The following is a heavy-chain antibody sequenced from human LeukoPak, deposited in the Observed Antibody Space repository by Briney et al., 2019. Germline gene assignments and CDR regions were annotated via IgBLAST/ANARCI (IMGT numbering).Heavy chain of an antibody. D-gene: IGHD3-22*01. CDR1: GHSISGGHY. Sequence: SETLSLTCILSGHSISGGHYRDPIRHPPGKGLEWIGSFYHNGITYYNPSLKSRVTISVDTYKNNFSLTLNSVTAADTAVYYCARSLDYYDSSGQNYWGQGILVTVSS. J-gene: IGHJ4*02. CDR2: FYHNGIT. V-gene: IGHV4-38-2*02. CDR3: ARSLDYYDSSGQNY.